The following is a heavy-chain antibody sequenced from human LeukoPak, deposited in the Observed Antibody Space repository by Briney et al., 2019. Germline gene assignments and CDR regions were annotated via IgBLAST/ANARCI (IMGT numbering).Heavy chain of an antibody. CDR2: IIPIFGTA. J-gene: IGHJ6*03. CDR1: GGTFRSYA. Sequence: ASVKVSCKASGGTFRSYAISWVRQAPGQGLEWMGRIIPIFGTANYAQKFQGRVTITTDESTSTAYMELSSLRSEDTAVYYCATQASCSGGSCYYYYYMDVWGKGTTVTVSS. CDR3: ATQASCSGGSCYYYYYMDV. V-gene: IGHV1-69*05. D-gene: IGHD2-15*01.